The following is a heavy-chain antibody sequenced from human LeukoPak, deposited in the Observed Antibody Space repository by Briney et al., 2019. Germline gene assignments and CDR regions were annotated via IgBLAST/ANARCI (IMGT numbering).Heavy chain of an antibody. J-gene: IGHJ3*02. D-gene: IGHD6-13*01. Sequence: GGSLRLSCAASGFTFSTYAMSWVRQAPGKGLEWVSAINSGGSTYYADSLKGRFTISGDNSKNTLYLLMNSLRADDTAVCYCAKDWPSEWQQLPDYDAFDIWGQGTMVTVSS. CDR2: INSGGST. CDR3: AKDWPSEWQQLPDYDAFDI. CDR1: GFTFSTYA. V-gene: IGHV3-23*01.